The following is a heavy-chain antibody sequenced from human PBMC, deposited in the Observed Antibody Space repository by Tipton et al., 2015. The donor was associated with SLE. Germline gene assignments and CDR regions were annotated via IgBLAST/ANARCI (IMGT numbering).Heavy chain of an antibody. CDR1: GGPISSYY. Sequence: TLSLTCTVSGGPISSYYWSWIRQPPGKGLEWIGYIYYSGSTNYNPSLKSRVTISVDTSKNQFSLKLSSVTAADTAVYYCASNYDPTPVAFDIWGQGTMVTVSS. J-gene: IGHJ3*02. V-gene: IGHV4-59*01. CDR3: ASNYDPTPVAFDI. CDR2: IYYSGST. D-gene: IGHD3-22*01.